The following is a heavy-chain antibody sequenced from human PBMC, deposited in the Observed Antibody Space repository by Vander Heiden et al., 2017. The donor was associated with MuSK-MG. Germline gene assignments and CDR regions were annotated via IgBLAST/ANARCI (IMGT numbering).Heavy chain of an antibody. J-gene: IGHJ4*02. CDR1: GGSISSGGYY. D-gene: IGHD3-3*01. CDR3: ARGYDFWSGSYYFDY. CDR2: IDYSGST. V-gene: IGHV4-31*03. Sequence: QVQLQESGPGLVKPSQTLSLTCTVPGGSISSGGYYWSWIRQHPGKGLEWIGYIDYSGSTYYNPSLKSRVTISVDTSKNQFSLKLSSVTAADTAVYYCARGYDFWSGSYYFDYWGQGTLVTVSS.